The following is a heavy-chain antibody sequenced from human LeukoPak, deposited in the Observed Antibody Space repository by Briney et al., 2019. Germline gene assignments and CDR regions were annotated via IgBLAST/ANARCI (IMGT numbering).Heavy chain of an antibody. CDR3: ARHYYDNSGFLSYFDY. V-gene: IGHV4-39*01. CDR1: DGSISTNDYY. Sequence: SEPLSLTCTVSDGSISTNDYYWGWTRQPPGKGLERIWNIYYSGSTYYDPSLRSLVTVSVDTSKNLFSLKLSSVTAADTAVYYCARHYYDNSGFLSYFDYWGQGTLVTVSS. D-gene: IGHD3-22*01. J-gene: IGHJ4*02. CDR2: IYYSGST.